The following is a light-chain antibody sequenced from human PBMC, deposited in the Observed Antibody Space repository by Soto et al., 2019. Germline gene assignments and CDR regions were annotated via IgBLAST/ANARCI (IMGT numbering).Light chain of an antibody. V-gene: IGLV2-14*01. CDR1: SSDVGGYNF. CDR2: EVF. J-gene: IGLJ1*01. CDR3: YSYTDSVTFV. Sequence: QSALTQPASVSGSPGQSITISCTGTSSDVGGYNFVSWYQQHPGKAPKLIIYEVFYRPSGVSNRFSGSKSGNTASLTISGLQAEDEADYYCYSYTDSVTFVFGTGTKLTVL.